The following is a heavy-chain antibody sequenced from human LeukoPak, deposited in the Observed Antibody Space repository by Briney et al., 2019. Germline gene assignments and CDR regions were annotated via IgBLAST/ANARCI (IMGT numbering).Heavy chain of an antibody. Sequence: ASVKVSCKVSGYTPTELSMHWVRQAPGKGLEWMGGFDPEDGETIYAQKFQGRVTMTEDTSTDTAYMELSSLRSEDTAVYYCATGASSWRKYYYYMDVWGKGTTVTVSS. D-gene: IGHD6-13*01. CDR1: GYTPTELS. V-gene: IGHV1-24*01. CDR2: FDPEDGET. CDR3: ATGASSWRKYYYYMDV. J-gene: IGHJ6*03.